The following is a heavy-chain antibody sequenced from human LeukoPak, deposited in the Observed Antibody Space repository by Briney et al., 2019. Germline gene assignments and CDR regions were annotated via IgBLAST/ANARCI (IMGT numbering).Heavy chain of an antibody. CDR1: GYTFTSYG. D-gene: IGHD3-10*01. CDR3: ARDLAVRGPTEGFDP. CDR2: ISAYNGNT. J-gene: IGHJ5*02. Sequence: ASVKVSCKASGYTFTSYGISWVRQAPGQGLEWMGWISAYNGNTNYAQKFQGRVTMTTDTSTSTAYTELRSLRSDDTAVYYCARDLAVRGPTEGFDPWGQGTLVTVSS. V-gene: IGHV1-18*01.